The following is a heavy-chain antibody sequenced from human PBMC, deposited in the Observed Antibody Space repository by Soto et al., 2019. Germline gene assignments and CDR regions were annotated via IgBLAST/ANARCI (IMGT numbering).Heavy chain of an antibody. CDR2: IIPIFGTA. V-gene: IGHV1-69*05. Sequence: SVKVSCKASGGTFSSYAISWVRQAPGQGLEWMGGIIPIFGTANYAQKFQERVTITRDMSTSTAYMELSSLRSEDTAVYYCAADYDFWSGYNFDYWGQGTLVTVSS. CDR3: AADYDFWSGYNFDY. D-gene: IGHD3-3*01. J-gene: IGHJ4*02. CDR1: GGTFSSYA.